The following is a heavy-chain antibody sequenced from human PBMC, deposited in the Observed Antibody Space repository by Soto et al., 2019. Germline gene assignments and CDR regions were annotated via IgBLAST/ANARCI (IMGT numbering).Heavy chain of an antibody. D-gene: IGHD3-10*01. CDR3: PRESKYYGSGSEMDV. Sequence: QVQLVQSGAEVKKPGSSVKVSCKASGGTFSSYTISWVRQAPGQGLEWMGRIIPILGIANYAQKFQGRVTITADKSTSTAYMELRSLRAEDTAVYYCPRESKYYGSGSEMDVWGQGTTVTVSS. CDR2: IIPILGIA. V-gene: IGHV1-69*08. J-gene: IGHJ6*02. CDR1: GGTFSSYT.